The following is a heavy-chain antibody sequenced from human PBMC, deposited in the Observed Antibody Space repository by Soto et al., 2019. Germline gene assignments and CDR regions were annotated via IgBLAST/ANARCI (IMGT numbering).Heavy chain of an antibody. CDR3: AREAGYDFWSGFPPRYYYGMDV. V-gene: IGHV4-31*03. CDR1: GGSISSGGYY. CDR2: IYYSGST. J-gene: IGHJ6*02. D-gene: IGHD3-3*01. Sequence: QVQLQESGPGLVKPSQTLSLTCTVSGGSISSGGYYWSWIRQHPGKGLEWIGYIYYSGSTYYNPSLKSRVTISVDTSKNQFSLKLSSVTAADTAVYYCAREAGYDFWSGFPPRYYYGMDVWGQGTTVTVSS.